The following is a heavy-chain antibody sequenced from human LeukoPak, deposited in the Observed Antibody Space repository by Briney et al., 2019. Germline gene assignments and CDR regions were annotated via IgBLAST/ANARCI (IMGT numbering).Heavy chain of an antibody. CDR2: ISSSGSTI. J-gene: IGHJ6*02. CDR3: ARDTDSSGYYSNYYYYGMDV. CDR1: GFTFSDYY. D-gene: IGHD3-22*01. Sequence: GGSLRPSCAASGFTFSDYYMSWIRQAPRKGLEWVSYISSSGSTIYYADSVKGRFTISRDNAKNSLYLQMNSLRAEDTAVYYCARDTDSSGYYSNYYYYGMDVWGQGTTVTVSS. V-gene: IGHV3-11*01.